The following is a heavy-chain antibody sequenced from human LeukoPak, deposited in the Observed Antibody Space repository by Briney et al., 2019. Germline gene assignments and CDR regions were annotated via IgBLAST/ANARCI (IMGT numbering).Heavy chain of an antibody. J-gene: IGHJ4*02. CDR2: IKEDGSEK. V-gene: IGHV3-7*01. Sequence: GGSLRLSCAASGFTFSNYWMSWVRQAPGKALEWVANIKEDGSEKYYVDSVKGRFTISRDSARNSLYLQMNSLRAEDTAVYYCGSGRQLGYWGQGTLVTVSS. D-gene: IGHD6-13*01. CDR3: GSGRQLGY. CDR1: GFTFSNYW.